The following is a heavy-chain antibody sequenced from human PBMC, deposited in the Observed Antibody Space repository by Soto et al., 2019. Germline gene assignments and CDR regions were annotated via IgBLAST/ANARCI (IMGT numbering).Heavy chain of an antibody. V-gene: IGHV3-53*01. CDR1: GFTVGNNY. CDR2: IYSTGTT. J-gene: IGHJ4*02. D-gene: IGHD3-10*01. CDR3: AKDGRGSGSHYNSFGY. Sequence: EVQLVESGGGLIQPGGSLKLSCAASGFTVGNNYMSWVRQAQGKGLEWVPLIYSTGTTKYADSVKGRFTVSRDNAKNTLYLQMNSLRAEDTAVYYCAKDGRGSGSHYNSFGYWGQGTLVTVSS.